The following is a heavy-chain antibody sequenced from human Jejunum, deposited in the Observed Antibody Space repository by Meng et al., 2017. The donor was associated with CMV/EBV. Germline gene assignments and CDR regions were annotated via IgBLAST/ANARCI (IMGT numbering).Heavy chain of an antibody. J-gene: IGHJ6*02. Sequence: FPFSTYTMHWVRQAPGKGLEWVAVISYDDGSNYFYADSVKGRFTISRDNSKNTLYLQMNSLRPEDTAVYFCAREFSVGGRTPGMAVWGQGTTVTVS. CDR2: ISYDDGSNY. V-gene: IGHV3-30-3*01. CDR3: AREFSVGGRTPGMAV. CDR1: FPFSTYT.